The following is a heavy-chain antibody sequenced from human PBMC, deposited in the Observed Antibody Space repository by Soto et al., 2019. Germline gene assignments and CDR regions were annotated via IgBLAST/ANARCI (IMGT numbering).Heavy chain of an antibody. CDR3: VRDRGGWYRDAFVI. V-gene: IGHV3-74*01. CDR1: GFSFSSYW. Sequence: GWSLRLSCAASGFSFSSYWMHLVRQAPGKGLVWVSRINSDGSSTSYADYVKGRFTISRDNAKNTLYLQMNSLRAEDTAVYYCVRDRGGWYRDAFVIWAQVTMVNRSS. J-gene: IGHJ3*02. D-gene: IGHD3-16*01. CDR2: INSDGSST.